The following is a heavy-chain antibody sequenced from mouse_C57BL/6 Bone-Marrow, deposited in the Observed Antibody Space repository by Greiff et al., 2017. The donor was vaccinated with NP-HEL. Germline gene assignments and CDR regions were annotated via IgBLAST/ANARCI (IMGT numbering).Heavy chain of an antibody. V-gene: IGHV1-81*01. D-gene: IGHD2-1*01. Sequence: VHLVESGAELARPGASVKLSCKASGYTFTSYGISWVKQRTGQGLEWIGEIYPRSGNTYYNEKFKGKATLTADKSSSTAYMELRSLTSEDSAVYFCARSGNYVWYFDYWGQGTTLTVSS. J-gene: IGHJ2*01. CDR1: GYTFTSYG. CDR2: IYPRSGNT. CDR3: ARSGNYVWYFDY.